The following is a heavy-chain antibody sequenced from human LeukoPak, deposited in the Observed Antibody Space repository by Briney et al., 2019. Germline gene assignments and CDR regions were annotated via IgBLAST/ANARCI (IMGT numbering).Heavy chain of an antibody. D-gene: IGHD6-6*01. Sequence: ASVKVSCKASGGTFSSYAISWVRQAPGQGLEWMGRIIPILGIANYAQKFQGRVTITTDESTSTAYMELSSLRSEDTAVYYCARGSVEYSSSSPLDYWGQGTLVTVSS. J-gene: IGHJ4*02. CDR3: ARGSVEYSSSSPLDY. CDR1: GGTFSSYA. CDR2: IIPILGIA. V-gene: IGHV1-69*04.